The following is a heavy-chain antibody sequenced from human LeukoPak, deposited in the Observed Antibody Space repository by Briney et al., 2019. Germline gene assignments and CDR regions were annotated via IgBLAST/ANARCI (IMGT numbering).Heavy chain of an antibody. J-gene: IGHJ4*02. CDR3: ARGAGAGYNLQPFDY. V-gene: IGHV4-59*08. CDR2: IYYSGST. D-gene: IGHD5-24*01. CDR1: GGSISSYY. Sequence: SETLSLTCSVSGGSISSYYWSWIRQPPGKGLEWIGYIYYSGSTKYNPSLKSRVSISVDTSKNQFSLKLSSVTAADTAVYYCARGAGAGYNLQPFDYWGQGTLVTVSS.